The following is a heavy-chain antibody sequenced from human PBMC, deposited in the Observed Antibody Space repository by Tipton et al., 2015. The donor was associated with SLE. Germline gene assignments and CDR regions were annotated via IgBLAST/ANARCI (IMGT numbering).Heavy chain of an antibody. D-gene: IGHD2/OR15-2a*01. CDR2: INGDGSSK. V-gene: IGHV3-74*01. J-gene: IGHJ4*02. CDR1: GFIFNDYW. Sequence: SLRLSCAASGFIFNDYWMHWVRQAPGKGLVWVSRINGDGSSKTYADSVKGRFTISRDNAKNSLYLQMNSLRDEDTAVYYCARGKYYFDYWGQGALVTVSS. CDR3: ARGKYYFDY.